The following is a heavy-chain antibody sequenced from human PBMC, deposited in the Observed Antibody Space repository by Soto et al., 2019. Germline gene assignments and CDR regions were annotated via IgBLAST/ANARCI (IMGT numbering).Heavy chain of an antibody. CDR3: AKVRKLYCNLKFSYYYVMDV. CDR2: ISYDGSNK. V-gene: IGHV3-30*18. CDR1: GFTFSSYG. J-gene: IGHJ6*02. D-gene: IGHD4-4*01. Sequence: GGSLRLSCAASGFTFSSYGMHWVRQAPGKGLEWVAVISYDGSNKYYADSVKGRFTISRDNSKNTLYLQMNSLRAEDTAVYYCAKVRKLYCNLKFSYYYVMDVWGQGTTVTGSS.